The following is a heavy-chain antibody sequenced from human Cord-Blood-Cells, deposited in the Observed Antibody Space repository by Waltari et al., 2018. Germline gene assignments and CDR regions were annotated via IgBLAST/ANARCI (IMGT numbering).Heavy chain of an antibody. CDR2: IIPILVIA. J-gene: IGHJ4*02. CDR3: ARGYDSSGYYYYFDY. V-gene: IGHV1-69*04. Sequence: QVQLVQSGAEVKKPGSSVKVSCKASGGTFSSYAISWVRQAPGQGLEWMGGIIPILVIANYAQKFQGRVTITADESTSTAYMELSSLRSEDTAVYYCARGYDSSGYYYYFDYWGQGTLVTVSS. D-gene: IGHD3-22*01. CDR1: GGTFSSYA.